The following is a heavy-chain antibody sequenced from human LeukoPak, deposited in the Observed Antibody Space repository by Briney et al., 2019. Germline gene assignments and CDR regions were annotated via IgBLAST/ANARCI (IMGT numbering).Heavy chain of an antibody. D-gene: IGHD3-22*01. J-gene: IGHJ4*02. CDR1: GGSISSSSYY. CDR2: IYYSGST. CDR3: ARGVNYDSGVYSLDGVDY. Sequence: KPSETLSLTCTVSGGSISSSSYYWGWIRQPPGKGLEWIGSIYYSGSTYYNPSLKSRVTISVDTSKNQFSLKLSSVTAADTAVYYWARGVNYDSGVYSLDGVDYGGQEPRFPVPS. V-gene: IGHV4-39*07.